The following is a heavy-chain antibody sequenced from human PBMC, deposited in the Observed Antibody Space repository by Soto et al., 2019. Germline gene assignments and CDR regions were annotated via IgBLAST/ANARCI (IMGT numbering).Heavy chain of an antibody. CDR3: AKDRGGQQWLVVVHYYGMDV. CDR1: GFTFSSYA. V-gene: IGHV3-23*01. D-gene: IGHD6-19*01. J-gene: IGHJ6*02. Sequence: GGSLRLSCAASGFTFSSYAMSWVRQAPGKGLEWVSAISGSGGSTYYADSVKGRFTMSRDNSKNTLYLQMNSLRAEDTAVYYCAKDRGGQQWLVVVHYYGMDVWGQGTTVTVSS. CDR2: ISGSGGST.